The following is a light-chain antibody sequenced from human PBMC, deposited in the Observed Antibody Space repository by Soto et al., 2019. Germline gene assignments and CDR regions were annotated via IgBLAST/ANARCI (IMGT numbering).Light chain of an antibody. Sequence: DIQMTQSPSSLSASVGDRVTITCQASQDINKNLIWYQQKPGKAPKLLIYDASDLETGVPSRFSGSGSGTEFTLTISTLQPDDFATYYCQQYNTYPWTFGQGTKVEIK. J-gene: IGKJ1*01. CDR1: QDINKN. CDR3: QQYNTYPWT. V-gene: IGKV1-33*01. CDR2: DAS.